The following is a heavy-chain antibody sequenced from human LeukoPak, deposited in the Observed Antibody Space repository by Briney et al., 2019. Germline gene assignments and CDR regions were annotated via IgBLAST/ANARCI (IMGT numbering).Heavy chain of an antibody. CDR2: ISRDDDK. D-gene: IGHD7-27*01. Sequence: SGPTLVKPTETLTLTCTFSGFSLNSSAVGVGWIRQPPGKALEWLALISRDDDKRYSPSLKSRLSITKDTAKNQVVLTLANLDPVDTATYYCAHTGSAHGDDWFDPWGQGTLVTVSS. CDR3: AHTGSAHGDDWFDP. J-gene: IGHJ5*02. CDR1: GFSLNSSAVG. V-gene: IGHV2-5*02.